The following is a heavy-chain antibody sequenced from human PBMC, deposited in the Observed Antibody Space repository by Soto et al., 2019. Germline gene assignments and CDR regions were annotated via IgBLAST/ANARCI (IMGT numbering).Heavy chain of an antibody. D-gene: IGHD5-12*01. V-gene: IGHV4-4*02. J-gene: IGHJ6*03. CDR2: IYHSGST. Sequence: SETLSLTCAVSSGSISSSNWWSWVRQPPGKGLEWIGEIYHSGSTNYNPSLKSRVTISVDKSKNQFSLKLSSVTAADTAVYYCARRSVATIRAYYYMDVWGKGTTVTVSS. CDR3: ARRSVATIRAYYYMDV. CDR1: SGSISSSNW.